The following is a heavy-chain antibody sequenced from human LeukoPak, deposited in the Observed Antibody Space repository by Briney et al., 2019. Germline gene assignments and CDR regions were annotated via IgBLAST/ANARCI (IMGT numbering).Heavy chain of an antibody. CDR3: ARDRHSGSYSPFDP. Sequence: SETLSLTCAVYGGSFNDYYWTWIRQPPGKGLEWIGEINHSGSTNYNPSLKSRVTISVDTSKNQFSLKLTSVTAADTAVYYCARDRHSGSYSPFDPWGQGTLVTVSS. J-gene: IGHJ5*02. D-gene: IGHD1-26*01. CDR1: GGSFNDYY. V-gene: IGHV4-34*01. CDR2: INHSGST.